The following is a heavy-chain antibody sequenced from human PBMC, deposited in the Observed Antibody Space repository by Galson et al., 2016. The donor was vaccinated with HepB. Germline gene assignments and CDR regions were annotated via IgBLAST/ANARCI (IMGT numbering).Heavy chain of an antibody. CDR3: AREDTGSYFIYFDS. Sequence: CAISGDSVSSNSVAWNWIRQSPSRGLEWLGRTYYRSKWYNDYAVSVKSRITINPDTSKNQFSLQLNSVTPEDTAVYYCAREDTGSYFIYFDSWGQGTLVTVSS. CDR2: TYYRSKWYN. CDR1: GDSVSSNSVA. D-gene: IGHD1-26*01. V-gene: IGHV6-1*01. J-gene: IGHJ4*02.